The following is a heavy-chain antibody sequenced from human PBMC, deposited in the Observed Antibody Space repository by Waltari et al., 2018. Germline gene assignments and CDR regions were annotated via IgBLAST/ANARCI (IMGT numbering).Heavy chain of an antibody. CDR2: INHSGST. Sequence: QVQLQQWGAGLLKPSETLSLTCAVYGGSCSGYYWSWIRQPPGKGLEWIGEINHSGSTNYNPSLKSRVTISVDTSKNQFSLKLSSVTAADTAVYYCARGIRGDYGRGFDYWGQGTLVTVSS. D-gene: IGHD2-21*02. V-gene: IGHV4-34*01. CDR3: ARGIRGDYGRGFDY. J-gene: IGHJ4*02. CDR1: GGSCSGYY.